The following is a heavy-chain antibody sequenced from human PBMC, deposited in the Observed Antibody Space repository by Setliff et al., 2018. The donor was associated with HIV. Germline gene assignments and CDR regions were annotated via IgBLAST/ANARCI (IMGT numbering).Heavy chain of an antibody. J-gene: IGHJ4*02. Sequence: PGGSLRLSCVASGFTFSDYSMNWVRQAPGKGLEWVSYINNISSTISYADSVKGRFTISRDNAKSSLYLQMNSLRADDTAVYYCARGRVESFWSDLIPSDYWGQGTLVTVSS. CDR3: ARGRVESFWSDLIPSDY. D-gene: IGHD3-3*01. V-gene: IGHV3-48*01. CDR1: GFTFSDYS. CDR2: INNISSTI.